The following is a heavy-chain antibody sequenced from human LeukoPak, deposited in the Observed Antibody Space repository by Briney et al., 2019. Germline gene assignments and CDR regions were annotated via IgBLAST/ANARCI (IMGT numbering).Heavy chain of an antibody. CDR3: TTDGDISGYSYASGQY. V-gene: IGHV3-15*01. CDR1: GFTISNAW. D-gene: IGHD5-18*01. J-gene: IGHJ4*02. CDR2: IKSKTDGGTT. Sequence: PGGSLRLSCAASGFTISNAWMSWVRQARGKGLEWVGRIKSKTDGGTTDYAAPVKGRFTISRDDSKNTLYLQMNSLKTEDTAVYYCTTDGDISGYSYASGQYWGQGTLVTVSS.